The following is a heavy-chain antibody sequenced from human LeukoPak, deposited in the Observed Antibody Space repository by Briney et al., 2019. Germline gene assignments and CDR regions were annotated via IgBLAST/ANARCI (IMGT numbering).Heavy chain of an antibody. J-gene: IGHJ5*02. D-gene: IGHD6-13*01. CDR3: AREMYSSSWYVGWFDP. CDR1: GGSISSYY. CDR2: IYYSGST. V-gene: IGHV4-59*01. Sequence: SETLSLTCTVSGGSISSYYWSWIRQPPGKGLEWIGYIYYSGSTNYNPSLKSRVTISVDTSKNQFSLKLSSVTAADTAMYYCAREMYSSSWYVGWFDPWGQGTLVTVSS.